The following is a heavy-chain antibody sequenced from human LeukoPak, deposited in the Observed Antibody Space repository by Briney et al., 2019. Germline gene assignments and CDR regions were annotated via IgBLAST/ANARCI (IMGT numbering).Heavy chain of an antibody. Sequence: SETLSLTCAVYGGSFSGYYWSWIRQTPGKGLEWIGGINHSGSTNNNPSLKSRVTLSVDTAKNQFSLKLSSVTAADTGVYYCARGHVGSYVYYYYYGMDVWGQGTPVAVSS. CDR3: ARGHVGSYVYYYYYGMDV. V-gene: IGHV4-34*01. J-gene: IGHJ6*02. CDR2: INHSGST. D-gene: IGHD6-19*01. CDR1: GGSFSGYY.